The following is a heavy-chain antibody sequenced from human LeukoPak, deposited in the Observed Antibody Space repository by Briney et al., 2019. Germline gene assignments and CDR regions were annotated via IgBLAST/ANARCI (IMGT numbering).Heavy chain of an antibody. V-gene: IGHV4-38-2*02. Sequence: SETLSLTCTVSGYSISSGYYWGWIRQPPGKGLEWIGSIYHSGSTYYNPSLKSRVTISVDTSKNQFSLKLSSVTAADTAVYYCASLSYWGQGTLVTVSS. CDR2: IYHSGST. D-gene: IGHD3-16*01. J-gene: IGHJ4*02. CDR3: ASLSY. CDR1: GYSISSGYY.